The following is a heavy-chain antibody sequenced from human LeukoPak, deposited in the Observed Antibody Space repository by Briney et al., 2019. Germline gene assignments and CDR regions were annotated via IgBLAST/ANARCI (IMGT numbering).Heavy chain of an antibody. D-gene: IGHD2-15*01. Sequence: IKSKTDGGTTDYAAPVKGRFTISRDDSKNTLYLQMNSLKTEDTAVYYCTTDSGSRQWPTDYWGQGTLVTVSS. V-gene: IGHV3-15*01. CDR2: IKSKTDGGTT. CDR3: TTDSGSRQWPTDY. J-gene: IGHJ4*02.